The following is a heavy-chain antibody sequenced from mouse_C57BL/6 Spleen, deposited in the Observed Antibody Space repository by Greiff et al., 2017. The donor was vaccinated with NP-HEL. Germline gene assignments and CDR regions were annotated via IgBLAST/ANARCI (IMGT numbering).Heavy chain of an antibody. CDR2: IHPNSGST. Sequence: QVQLQQPGAELVKPGASVKLSCKASGYTFTSYWMHWVKQRPGQGLEWIGMIHPNSGSTNYNEKFKSKATLTVDKSSSTAYMQLSSLTSEDSAVYYCARSTTVETWFAYWGQGTLVTVSA. CDR1: GYTFTSYW. J-gene: IGHJ3*01. D-gene: IGHD1-1*01. CDR3: ARSTTVETWFAY. V-gene: IGHV1-64*01.